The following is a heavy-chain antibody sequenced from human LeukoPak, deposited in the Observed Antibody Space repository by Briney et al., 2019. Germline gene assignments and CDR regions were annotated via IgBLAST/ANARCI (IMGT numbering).Heavy chain of an antibody. CDR1: GGTFSSYA. J-gene: IGHJ2*01. CDR3: ARVGYRDFWYFDL. CDR2: IIPIFGTA. D-gene: IGHD1-1*01. V-gene: IGHV1-69*01. Sequence: SVKVSCKASGGTFSSYAISWVRQAPGQGLEWMGGIIPIFGTANYAQKFQGRVTITADESTSTAYMELSSLRSDDTAVYYCARVGYRDFWYFDLWGRGTLVTVSS.